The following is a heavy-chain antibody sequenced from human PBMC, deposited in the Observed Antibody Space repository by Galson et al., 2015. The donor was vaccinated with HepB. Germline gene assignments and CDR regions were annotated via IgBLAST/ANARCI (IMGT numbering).Heavy chain of an antibody. CDR1: GFTFSDYY. CDR3: AREARITMVRGDAFDI. V-gene: IGHV3-11*06. D-gene: IGHD3-10*01. Sequence: SLRLSCAASGFTFSDYYMSWIRQAPGKGLEWVSYISSSSSYTNYADSVKGRFTISRDNAKNSLYLQMNSLRAEDTAVYYCAREARITMVRGDAFDIWGQGTMVTVSS. CDR2: ISSSSSYT. J-gene: IGHJ3*02.